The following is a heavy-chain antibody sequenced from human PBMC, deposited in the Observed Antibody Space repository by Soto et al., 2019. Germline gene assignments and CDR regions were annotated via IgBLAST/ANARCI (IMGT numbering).Heavy chain of an antibody. D-gene: IGHD6-19*01. CDR2: ISYDGSNK. Sequence: QVQLVESGGGVVQPGRSLRLSCAASGFTFSSYAMHWVRQAPGKGLEWVAVISYDGSNKYYADSVKGRFTISRDNSKNTLYLQMNSLRAEDTAVYYCARDWPYSSGWHDYWGQGTLVIVSS. CDR3: ARDWPYSSGWHDY. CDR1: GFTFSSYA. V-gene: IGHV3-30-3*01. J-gene: IGHJ4*02.